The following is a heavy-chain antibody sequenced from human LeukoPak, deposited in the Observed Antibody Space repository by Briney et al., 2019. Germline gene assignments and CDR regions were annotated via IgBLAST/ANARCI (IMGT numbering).Heavy chain of an antibody. V-gene: IGHV3-23*01. CDR1: GFTFSSYA. D-gene: IGHD6-6*01. CDR3: AKSHSSSSSPMNYFDY. J-gene: IGHJ4*02. CDR2: ISGSGGST. Sequence: PGGSLRLSCAASGFTFSSYAMSWVRQAPGKGLEWVSAISGSGGSTYYADSVKGRFTISRDNSKNTLYLQMNSLRAEDTAVYYCAKSHSSSSSPMNYFDYWGQGTLVTVSS.